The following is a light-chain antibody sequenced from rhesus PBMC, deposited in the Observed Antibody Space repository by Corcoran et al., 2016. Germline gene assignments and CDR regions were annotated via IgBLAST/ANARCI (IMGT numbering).Light chain of an antibody. CDR3: QHYYTYPYT. V-gene: IGKV1S13*01. J-gene: IGKJ2*01. CDR1: QGITND. CDR2: EAS. Sequence: DIQMTQSPSSLSASVGDRVTITCRASQGITNDLAWYPQKPGKTPRLLIYEASSLKSGIPSRFSGSGSGTDVALTISSLQPEDIATYYCQHYYTYPYTFGQGTKVEIK.